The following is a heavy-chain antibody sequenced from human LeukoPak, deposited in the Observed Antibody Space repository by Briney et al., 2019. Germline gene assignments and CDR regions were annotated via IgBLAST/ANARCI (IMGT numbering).Heavy chain of an antibody. CDR2: ISAYNGNT. V-gene: IGHV1-18*01. D-gene: IGHD3-22*01. Sequence: ASVKVSCKASGYTFTSYGISWVRQAPGQGLEWMGWISAYNGNTNYAQKLQGRVTMTTDTSTSAAYMELRSLRSDDTAAYYCARDPQYYYDSGAGDYWGQGTLVTVSS. J-gene: IGHJ4*02. CDR3: ARDPQYYYDSGAGDY. CDR1: GYTFTSYG.